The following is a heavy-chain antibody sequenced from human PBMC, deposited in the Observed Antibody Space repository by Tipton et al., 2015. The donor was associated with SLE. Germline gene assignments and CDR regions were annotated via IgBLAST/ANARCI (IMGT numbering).Heavy chain of an antibody. V-gene: IGHV4-59*12. D-gene: IGHD3-3*01. J-gene: IGHJ4*02. CDR3: ASGTLEWSHEPDY. CDR1: GGSISTYY. CDR2: IYYSGSP. Sequence: TLSLTCTVSGGSISTYYWSWIRQPPKQGLEWIGYIYYSGSPYYNPSLKSRVTISVNTSKNQFSLRLSSVTAADTAMFYCASGTLEWSHEPDYWGQGTLVTVSS.